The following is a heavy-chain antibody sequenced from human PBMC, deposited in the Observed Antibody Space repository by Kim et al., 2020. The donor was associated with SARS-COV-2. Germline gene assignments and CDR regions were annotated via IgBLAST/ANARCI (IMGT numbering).Heavy chain of an antibody. J-gene: IGHJ6*02. V-gene: IGHV7-4-1*02. CDR3: ARDPHTMTLYYYYYYGMDV. CDR2: INTNTGNP. Sequence: ASVKVSCKASGYTFTSYAMNWVRQAPGQGLEWMGWINTNTGNPTYAQGFTGRFVFSLDTSVSTAYLQISSLKAEDTAVYYCARDPHTMTLYYYYYYGMDVWGQGTTVTVSS. D-gene: IGHD3-3*01. CDR1: GYTFTSYA.